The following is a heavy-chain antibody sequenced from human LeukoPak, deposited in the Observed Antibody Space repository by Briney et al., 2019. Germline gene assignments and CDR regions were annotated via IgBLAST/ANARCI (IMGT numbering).Heavy chain of an antibody. Sequence: SETLSLTCTVSGGSVSSGSYYWSWIRQPPGKGLEWIGNIYYTGSTKYNPSPKSRVTISVDTSKNQFSLKLSSVTAADTAVYYCARLKRLRLGELSLYGPMYYFDYWGQGTLVTVSS. CDR2: IYYTGST. V-gene: IGHV4-61*01. CDR3: ARLKRLRLGELSLYGPMYYFDY. J-gene: IGHJ4*02. D-gene: IGHD3-16*02. CDR1: GGSVSSGSYY.